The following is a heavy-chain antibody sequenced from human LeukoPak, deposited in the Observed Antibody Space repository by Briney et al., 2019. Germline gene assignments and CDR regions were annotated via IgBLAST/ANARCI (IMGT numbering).Heavy chain of an antibody. Sequence: GRSLRLSCAASGFTFDDYSQHWVRQAPGKGLEWVSGRSWNSGSIGYADSVEGRFTISRDNAKNSLYLQMNSLRAEDMALYYCAKEHDGGFDYWGQGTLVTVSS. CDR1: GFTFDDYS. CDR3: AKEHDGGFDY. D-gene: IGHD3-16*01. CDR2: RSWNSGSI. V-gene: IGHV3-9*03. J-gene: IGHJ4*02.